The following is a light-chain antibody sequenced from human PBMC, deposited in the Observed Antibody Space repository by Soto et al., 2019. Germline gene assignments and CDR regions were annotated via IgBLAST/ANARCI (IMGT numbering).Light chain of an antibody. CDR3: QQRSNWPPLS. Sequence: EIVLTQSPATLSLSPGERATLSCRASQSVSSYLAWYQQKPGQAPRLLIYDASNRATGIPARFSGSGSGTDFTLTISRLEPEDFGVYYCQQRSNWPPLSFGGGTQVEIK. J-gene: IGKJ4*01. CDR1: QSVSSY. CDR2: DAS. V-gene: IGKV3-11*01.